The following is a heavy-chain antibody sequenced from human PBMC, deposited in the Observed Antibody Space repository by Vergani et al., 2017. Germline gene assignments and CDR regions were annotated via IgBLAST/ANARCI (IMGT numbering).Heavy chain of an antibody. CDR2: IYYSGST. J-gene: IGHJ5*02. V-gene: IGHV4-39*01. CDR3: ARHSTVEWLVKLGWIDP. Sequence: QLQLQESGPGLVKPSATLSLTCSVSGASIRSSNYYWGWIRQPPGKGLDWIASIYYSGSTYYNPSLKSRVTISVETSKNQFSLKLSSVTAADTAVYFCARHSTVEWLVKLGWIDPWGKGILVTVSS. D-gene: IGHD6-19*01. CDR1: GASIRSSNYY.